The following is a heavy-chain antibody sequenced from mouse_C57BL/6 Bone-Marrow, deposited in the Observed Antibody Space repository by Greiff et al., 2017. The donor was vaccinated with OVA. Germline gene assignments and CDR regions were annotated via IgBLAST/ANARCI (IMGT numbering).Heavy chain of an antibody. CDR1: GFTFSSYA. V-gene: IGHV5-4*01. D-gene: IGHD1-1*01. CDR2: LSGGGSYT. CDR3: ARDEITTRYFDV. J-gene: IGHJ1*03. Sequence: EVKVEESGGGLVKPGGSLKLSCAASGFTFSSYAMSCVRQTPEKRLEWVATLSGGGSYTYYPDNVKGRFTISRDNAKNNLYLQMSHLKSEDTAMYYCARDEITTRYFDVWGTGTTVTVSS.